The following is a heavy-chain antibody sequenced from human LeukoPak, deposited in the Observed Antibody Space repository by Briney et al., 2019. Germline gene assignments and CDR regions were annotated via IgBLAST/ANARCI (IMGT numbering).Heavy chain of an antibody. CDR2: INPSGGST. J-gene: IGHJ5*02. D-gene: IGHD3-10*01. V-gene: IGHV1-46*01. CDR1: GGTFSSYA. Sequence: ASVKVSCKASGGTFSSYAISWVRQAPGQGLEWMGIINPSGGSTSYAQKFQGRVTMTRDMSTSTVYMELSSLRSEDTAVYYCARVTIGNWFDPWGQGTLVTVSS. CDR3: ARVTIGNWFDP.